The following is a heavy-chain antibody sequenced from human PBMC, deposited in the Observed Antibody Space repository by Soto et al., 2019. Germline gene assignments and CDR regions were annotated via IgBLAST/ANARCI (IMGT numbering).Heavy chain of an antibody. CDR1: GFTFSSYG. Sequence: GGSLRLSCAASGFTFSSYGMHWVRQAPGKGLEWVAVISYDGSNKYYADSVKGRFTISRDNSKNTLYLQMNSLRAEDTAVYYCAKDLGPGTLFYYYGMDVWGQGTTVTVSS. D-gene: IGHD1-7*01. CDR2: ISYDGSNK. V-gene: IGHV3-30*18. J-gene: IGHJ6*02. CDR3: AKDLGPGTLFYYYGMDV.